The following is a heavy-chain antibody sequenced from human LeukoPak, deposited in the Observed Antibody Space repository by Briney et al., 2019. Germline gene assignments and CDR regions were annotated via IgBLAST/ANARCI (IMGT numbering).Heavy chain of an antibody. D-gene: IGHD3-10*01. CDR2: IKQDGSEK. Sequence: GGSLRLSCAASGFTFSSYWMSWVRQAPGKGLEWVANIKQDGSEKYYVDSVKGQFTISRDNAKNSLYLQMNSLRAEDTAVYYCARRGFGELLTYYYGMDVWGQGTTVTVSS. CDR3: ARRGFGELLTYYYGMDV. J-gene: IGHJ6*02. CDR1: GFTFSSYW. V-gene: IGHV3-7*01.